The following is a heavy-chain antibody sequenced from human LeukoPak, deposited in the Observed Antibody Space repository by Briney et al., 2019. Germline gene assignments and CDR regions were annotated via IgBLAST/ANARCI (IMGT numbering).Heavy chain of an antibody. D-gene: IGHD1-7*01. CDR3: AAITGTKSGALDI. CDR1: GGSISSYY. Sequence: SETLSLTCTVSGGSISSYYWIWIRQPPGKGLEWIGYIYNSGSTSYSPSLKSRVTISVDTSKNQFSLKLSSVTVADTAVYYCAAITGTKSGALDIWGRGTMVTVSS. J-gene: IGHJ3*02. CDR2: IYNSGST. V-gene: IGHV4-4*09.